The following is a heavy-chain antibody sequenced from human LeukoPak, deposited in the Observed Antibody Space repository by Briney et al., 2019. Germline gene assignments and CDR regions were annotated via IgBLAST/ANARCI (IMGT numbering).Heavy chain of an antibody. Sequence: GGSLRLSCAASGFTFSSYWMSWVRQAPGKGLEWVANIKQDGSEKYYVDSVKGRFTISRGNAKNSLYLQMNSLRAEDTAVYYCARDLTLSSSWKGPFDYWGQGTLVTVSS. J-gene: IGHJ4*02. D-gene: IGHD6-13*01. V-gene: IGHV3-7*01. CDR3: ARDLTLSSSWKGPFDY. CDR1: GFTFSSYW. CDR2: IKQDGSEK.